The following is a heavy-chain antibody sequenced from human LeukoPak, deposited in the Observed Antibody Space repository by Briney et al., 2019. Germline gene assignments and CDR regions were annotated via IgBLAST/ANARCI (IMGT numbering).Heavy chain of an antibody. D-gene: IGHD2-15*01. CDR2: ISGSGGST. Sequence: AGGSLRLSCAASGFTFSSYAMSWVRQAPGKGLEWVSAISGSGGSTYYADSVKGRFTISRDNSKNTLYLQMNSLRAEDTAVYYCAKVGYCSGGSCYYPPSDFDYWGQGTLVTVSS. CDR1: GFTFSSYA. J-gene: IGHJ4*02. V-gene: IGHV3-23*01. CDR3: AKVGYCSGGSCYYPPSDFDY.